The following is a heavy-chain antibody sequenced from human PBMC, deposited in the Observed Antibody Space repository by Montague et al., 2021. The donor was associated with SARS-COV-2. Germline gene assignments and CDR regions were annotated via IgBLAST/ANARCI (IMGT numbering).Heavy chain of an antibody. CDR1: GTSITSYY. CDR3: ARGCLSYFGAGSHCYGMDA. Sequence: SETLSLTCSVSGTSITSYYWNWIRQPPGKGLEWIGYISDSGSTNYSPSLKSRVTMSVDPSKNQMSLKLTSVTAADTAVYYCARGCLSYFGAGSHCYGMDAWGQGTTVTVSS. V-gene: IGHV4-59*01. CDR2: ISDSGST. J-gene: IGHJ6*02. D-gene: IGHD3-10*01.